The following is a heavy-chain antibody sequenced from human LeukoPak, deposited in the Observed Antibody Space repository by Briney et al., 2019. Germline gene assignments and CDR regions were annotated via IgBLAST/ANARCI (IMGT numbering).Heavy chain of an antibody. Sequence: SETLSLTCTVSGGSISSDYWTWIRQPAGKGLEWIGRIHISETTIYSPSLKSRVTLSFDMSKNQFSLKLTSVTAADTAMYYCASTYCGGDCYSLNYFDYWGQGTLVTVSS. D-gene: IGHD2-21*02. CDR1: GGSISSDY. J-gene: IGHJ4*02. CDR2: IHISETT. V-gene: IGHV4-4*07. CDR3: ASTYCGGDCYSLNYFDY.